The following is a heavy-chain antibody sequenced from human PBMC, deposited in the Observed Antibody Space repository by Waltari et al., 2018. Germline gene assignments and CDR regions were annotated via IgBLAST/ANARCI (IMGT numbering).Heavy chain of an antibody. D-gene: IGHD3-16*01. CDR1: GYTFTSYD. CDR3: ARVMGSVDF. CDR2: INPNSGNT. J-gene: IGHJ4*02. Sequence: QVQLVQSGAEVQKPGASVKVSCKASGYTFTSYDINWVRQAAGQGLEWMGWINPNSGNTGYAQRFQGRLTISRDTSISTAYMELSSLRSEDTAIYYCARVMGSVDFWGQGTLVTVSS. V-gene: IGHV1-8*03.